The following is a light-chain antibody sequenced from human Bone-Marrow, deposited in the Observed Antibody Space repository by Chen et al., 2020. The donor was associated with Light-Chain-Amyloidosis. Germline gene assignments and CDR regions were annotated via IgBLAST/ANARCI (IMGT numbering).Light chain of an antibody. CDR1: SGSIATNY. Sequence: NFMLTQPHSVSESPGKTVIISCTRSSGSIATNYVQWYQQRPGSSPTTVIYEDDQRPSGVPDWFSGSIDRSSNSASLTISRLKTEDEADYYCQSYQGSSQGVFGGGTKLTVL. V-gene: IGLV6-57*01. CDR3: QSYQGSSQGV. CDR2: EDD. J-gene: IGLJ3*02.